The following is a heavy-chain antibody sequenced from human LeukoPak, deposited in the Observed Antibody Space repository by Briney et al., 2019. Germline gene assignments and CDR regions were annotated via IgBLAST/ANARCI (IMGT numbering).Heavy chain of an antibody. CDR2: ITSDGSTT. CDR3: GRGYDYYYVRDV. V-gene: IGHV3-74*01. J-gene: IGHJ6*02. Sequence: PGGSLRLSCAPWIHIFKIYWMLWVRQAPGKGLVWVSRITSDGSTTNYADSVKGRFTFSRDNAKNTLYLQMNSLRAEDTAVYYCGRGYDYYYVRDVWGQGTTVTVSS. CDR1: IHIFKIYW.